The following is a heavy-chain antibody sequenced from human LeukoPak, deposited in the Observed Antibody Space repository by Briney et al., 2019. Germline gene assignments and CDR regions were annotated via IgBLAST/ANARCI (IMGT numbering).Heavy chain of an antibody. J-gene: IGHJ4*02. CDR2: ISSSSSTI. CDR1: GFTFSSYS. D-gene: IGHD5-18*01. V-gene: IGHV3-48*01. Sequence: GGSLRLSCAASGFTFSSYSMNWVRQAPGEGLEWVSYISSSSSTIYYADSVKGRFTISRDNSKNTLYLQMNSLRAEDTAVYYCARDRGYSYVTDYWDQGTLVTVSS. CDR3: ARDRGYSYVTDY.